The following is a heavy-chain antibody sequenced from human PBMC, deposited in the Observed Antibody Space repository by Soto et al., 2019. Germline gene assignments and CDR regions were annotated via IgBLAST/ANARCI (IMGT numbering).Heavy chain of an antibody. J-gene: IGHJ4*02. CDR1: GGSFSSNSAY. CDR2: VHYIGST. CDR3: AIPPPIEVDGPEY. V-gene: IGHV4-39*01. Sequence: SETLSLTCTVSGGSFSSNSAYWAWIRQPPGKGLEWIGTVHYIGSTYYNPSLKSRVTMSVDTSNNQFSLKLHSVTAADTAVYYCAIPPPIEVDGPEYWGQGILVTVSS. D-gene: IGHD6-19*01.